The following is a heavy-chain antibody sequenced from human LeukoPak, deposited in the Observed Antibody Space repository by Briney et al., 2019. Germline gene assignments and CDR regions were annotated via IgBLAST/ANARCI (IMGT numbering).Heavy chain of an antibody. V-gene: IGHV3-74*01. J-gene: IGHJ5*02. CDR2: IDANAMTT. D-gene: IGHD3-3*01. Sequence: GRSLRLSCAASGFSFSAYAIHWVRQAPGKGLEWVSRIDANAMTTSYADSVKGRFTISTDNAKKTLYLQMNSLRAEDTAVYYCARDPDFWSGYSSDGWFDPWGQGTLVTVSS. CDR1: GFSFSAYA. CDR3: ARDPDFWSGYSSDGWFDP.